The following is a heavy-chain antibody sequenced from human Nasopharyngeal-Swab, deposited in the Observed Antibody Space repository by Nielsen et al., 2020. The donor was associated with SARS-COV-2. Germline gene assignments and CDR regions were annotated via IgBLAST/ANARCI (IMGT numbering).Heavy chain of an antibody. CDR2: FDPEDGET. J-gene: IGHJ4*02. CDR1: GYTLSDLS. V-gene: IGHV1-24*01. CDR3: ATVTGSYTGFDY. Sequence: ASVKVSCKVSGYTLSDLSMLWLRHDPVKGIEWMGGFDPEDGETIYAHKFQGRVTRTADTSPDTAYMGLSSMRSEDTAVYYCATVTGSYTGFDYWGQGTLVTVSS. D-gene: IGHD1-26*01.